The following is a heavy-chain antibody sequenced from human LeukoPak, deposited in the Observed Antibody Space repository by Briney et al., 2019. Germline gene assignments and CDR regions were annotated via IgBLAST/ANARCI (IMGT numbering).Heavy chain of an antibody. V-gene: IGHV4-34*01. Sequence: SETLSLTCAVYGGSFSGYYWSWIRQPPGKGLEWIGEINHSGSTNYNPSLKSRVTISVDTSKNQFSLKLSSVTAADTAVYYCARGVIMVRGVNRHRFDYWGQGTLVTVSS. CDR2: INHSGST. J-gene: IGHJ4*02. CDR1: GGSFSGYY. CDR3: ARGVIMVRGVNRHRFDY. D-gene: IGHD3-10*01.